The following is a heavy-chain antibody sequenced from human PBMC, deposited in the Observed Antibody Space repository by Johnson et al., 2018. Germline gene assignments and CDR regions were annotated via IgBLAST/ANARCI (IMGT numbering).Heavy chain of an antibody. CDR1: GGTFSSYA. CDR3: ARDGGIVVVTATDYYGMDV. CDR2: IIPIFGTA. D-gene: IGHD2-21*02. V-gene: IGHV1-69*01. Sequence: QVQLVQSGAEVKKPGSSVKVSCKASGGTFSSYAISWVRQAPGQGLEWMGGIIPIFGTANYAQKFQGRVTITADESTSPAYMELSSLRSEETAVYYCARDGGIVVVTATDYYGMDVWGQGTTVTVSS. J-gene: IGHJ6*02.